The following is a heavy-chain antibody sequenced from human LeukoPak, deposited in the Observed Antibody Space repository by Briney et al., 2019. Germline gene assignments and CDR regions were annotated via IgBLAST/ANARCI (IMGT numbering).Heavy chain of an antibody. J-gene: IGHJ4*02. CDR3: ATDRDNSDWQKRFDS. CDR2: INQDASEI. Sequence: GGSLRLSCAASGFTFSTYWMNWYRQAPGKGLEWVGNINQDASEINYVDSVRGRFTISRDNAKNSLHLQMNSLRAEDTAVYYCATDRDNSDWQKRFDSWGQGTLVTVSS. D-gene: IGHD2-21*02. V-gene: IGHV3-7*01. CDR1: GFTFSTYW.